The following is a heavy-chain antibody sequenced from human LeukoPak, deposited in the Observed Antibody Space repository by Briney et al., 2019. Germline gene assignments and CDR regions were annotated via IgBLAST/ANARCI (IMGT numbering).Heavy chain of an antibody. CDR1: GYSFTAFY. V-gene: IGHV1-2*02. J-gene: IGHJ4*02. CDR2: IHPRSGET. CDR3: ARDGEYGTGSYYRGCFDY. D-gene: IGHD3-10*01. Sequence: PGASVKVSCKASGYSFTAFYIHWVRQAPGQGLEWMGWIHPRSGETNYAYKFRGRVTMTRDTSISTTYMDLGSLGSDDTAVYYCARDGEYGTGSYYRGCFDYWGQGTLVTVSS.